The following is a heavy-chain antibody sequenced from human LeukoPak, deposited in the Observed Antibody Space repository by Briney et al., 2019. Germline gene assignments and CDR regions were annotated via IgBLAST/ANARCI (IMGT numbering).Heavy chain of an antibody. CDR1: GYTFINYG. V-gene: IGHV1-18*01. Sequence: GASVKVSCKTSGYTFINYGITWLRQAPGQGLDWVGWISAYNNNTDYAQNLQGRVTMTTDTYTSTVYMELRSLTSDDTAVCYCARDLGGVPFDYWGQGTLVTVSS. D-gene: IGHD2-8*02. CDR3: ARDLGGVPFDY. J-gene: IGHJ4*02. CDR2: ISAYNNNT.